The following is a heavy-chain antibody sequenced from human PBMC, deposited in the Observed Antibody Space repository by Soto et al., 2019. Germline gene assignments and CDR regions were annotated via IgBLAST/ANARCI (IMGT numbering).Heavy chain of an antibody. D-gene: IGHD5-12*01. CDR2: TYYSGST. V-gene: IGHV4-59*01. CDR1: GDSISSYY. J-gene: IGHJ4*02. CDR3: ARGRGYSGYDLGY. Sequence: QVQLQESGPGLVKPSETLSLTCTVSGDSISSYYWNWIRQPPGKGLEWIGYTYYSGSTDYNPSLKSRGTTSVDATKNQFSLKLTSVTAADTAVYYCARGRGYSGYDLGYWGQGTLVTVSS.